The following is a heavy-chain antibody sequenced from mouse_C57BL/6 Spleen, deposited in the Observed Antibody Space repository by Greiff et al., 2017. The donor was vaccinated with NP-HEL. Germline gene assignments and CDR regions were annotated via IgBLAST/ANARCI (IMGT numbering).Heavy chain of an antibody. J-gene: IGHJ4*01. Sequence: VQLQQSGAELVRPGSSVKLSCKASGYTFTSYWMHWVKQRPIQGLEWIGNIDPSDSETHYNQKFKDKATLTVDKSSSTAYMQLSSLTSEDSAVYYCARRPYGSSSSDAMDYWGQGTSVTVSS. CDR2: IDPSDSET. D-gene: IGHD1-1*01. V-gene: IGHV1-52*01. CDR1: GYTFTSYW. CDR3: ARRPYGSSSSDAMDY.